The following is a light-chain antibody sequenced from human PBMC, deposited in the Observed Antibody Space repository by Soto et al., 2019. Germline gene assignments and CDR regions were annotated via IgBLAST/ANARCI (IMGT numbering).Light chain of an antibody. V-gene: IGKV3-15*01. J-gene: IGKJ3*01. CDR1: QSVSSN. CDR3: QQYNNWPPFT. CDR2: GAS. Sequence: EIVMTQSPATLSVSPGERATLSCRASQSVSSNLAWYQQKPGQAPRLLIYGASTRATGIPARFSGSGSGTEFTLTISSLPSEHFAVYYCQQYNNWPPFTFGPGTKVDIK.